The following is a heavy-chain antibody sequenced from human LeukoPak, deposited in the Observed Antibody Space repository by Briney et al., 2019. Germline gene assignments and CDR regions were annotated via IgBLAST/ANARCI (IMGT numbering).Heavy chain of an antibody. J-gene: IGHJ4*02. CDR1: GYTVTSYG. D-gene: IGHD5-12*01. V-gene: IGHV1-18*01. CDR2: ISAYNGNT. Sequence: ASVKVSCKASGYTVTSYGISWVRQAPGQGLEWMGWISAYNGNTNYAQKLQGRVTMTTDTSTSTAYMELRSLRSDDTAVHYCARDTGLQYSGYDHDYWGQGTLVTVSS. CDR3: ARDTGLQYSGYDHDY.